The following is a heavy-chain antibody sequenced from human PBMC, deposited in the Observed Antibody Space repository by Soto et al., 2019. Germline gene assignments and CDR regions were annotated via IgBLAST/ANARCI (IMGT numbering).Heavy chain of an antibody. D-gene: IGHD2-2*01. CDR2: INSDGSST. Sequence: EVQLVESGGGLVQPGGSLRLSCAASGFTFINYWMYWVRQVPGKGLVWVSRINSDGSSTGYADSVKGRFTISRDYAKNTLYLQMNSLRDEDTAVYYCARVQGDCSSVTCYPSHWGQGTLVTASS. V-gene: IGHV3-74*01. J-gene: IGHJ4*02. CDR3: ARVQGDCSSVTCYPSH. CDR1: GFTFINYW.